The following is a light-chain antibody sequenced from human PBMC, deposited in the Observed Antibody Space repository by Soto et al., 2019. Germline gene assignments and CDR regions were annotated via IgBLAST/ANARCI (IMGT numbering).Light chain of an antibody. CDR2: DTS. Sequence: DIVVTQSPSTLSVSPGERVTLACRASQSVSSSLACSQPRPGQAPRLIIYDTSTRAAGIAARFSGRVSGTEFTLTICSLQSEDSAVYYCQQYVHWPPGAFGQGTTLESK. J-gene: IGKJ1*01. CDR3: QQYVHWPPGA. V-gene: IGKV3-15*01. CDR1: QSVSSS.